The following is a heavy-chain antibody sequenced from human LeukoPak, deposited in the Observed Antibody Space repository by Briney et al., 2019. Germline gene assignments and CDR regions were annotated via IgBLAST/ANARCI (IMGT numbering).Heavy chain of an antibody. D-gene: IGHD3-22*01. CDR1: GYTFSNYG. Sequence: GASVKVSCKASGYTFSNYGISWVRQAPGQGLEWLGWISAYNGNTKYPQKFLGRVTMTTDTSTTTAYMDLRSLRSDDTAIYYCARGPPTYYYDLPAYYPGEYWGQGNLVTVSS. J-gene: IGHJ4*02. CDR3: ARGPPTYYYDLPAYYPGEY. CDR2: ISAYNGNT. V-gene: IGHV1-18*01.